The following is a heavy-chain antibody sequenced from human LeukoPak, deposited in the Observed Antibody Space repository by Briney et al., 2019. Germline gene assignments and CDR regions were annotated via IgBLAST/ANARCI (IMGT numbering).Heavy chain of an antibody. CDR3: ARGRTTYDYVWGSYRPPDY. CDR2: INHRGST. D-gene: IGHD3-16*02. J-gene: IGHJ4*02. V-gene: IGHV4-34*01. Sequence: PSETLSLTCAVYGGSFSGYYWNWIRQPPGKGLEWIGEINHRGSTNYNPSLKSRVTISVDTSKNQFSLMLSSVTAADTAVYYCARGRTTYDYVWGSYRPPDYWGQGTLVTVSS. CDR1: GGSFSGYY.